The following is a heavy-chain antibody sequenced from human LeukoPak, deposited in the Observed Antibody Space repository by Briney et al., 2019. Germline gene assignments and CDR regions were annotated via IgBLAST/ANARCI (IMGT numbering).Heavy chain of an antibody. Sequence: PSETLSLTCAVYGGSFSGYYWSWIRQPPGKGLEWIGSIHHSGDTAYNPSLKSRVTISVDTSKSQFSLKLSSVTAADTAVYYCARSYASSGLDHWGQGTLVTVSS. D-gene: IGHD3-16*01. V-gene: IGHV4-34*01. CDR1: GGSFSGYY. CDR2: IHHSGDT. CDR3: ARSYASSGLDH. J-gene: IGHJ4*02.